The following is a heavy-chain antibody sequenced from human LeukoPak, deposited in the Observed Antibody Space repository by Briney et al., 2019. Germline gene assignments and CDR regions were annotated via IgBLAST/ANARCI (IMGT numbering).Heavy chain of an antibody. Sequence: ASETLSLTCTVSGGSISSYYWSWIRQPPGKGLEWIGYIYYSGSTNYNPSLKSRVTISVDTSKNQFSLKLSSVTAADTAVYYCARDQAIDAFDIWGQGTMVTVSS. D-gene: IGHD2-2*02. J-gene: IGHJ3*02. CDR1: GGSISSYY. CDR2: IYYSGST. V-gene: IGHV4-59*01. CDR3: ARDQAIDAFDI.